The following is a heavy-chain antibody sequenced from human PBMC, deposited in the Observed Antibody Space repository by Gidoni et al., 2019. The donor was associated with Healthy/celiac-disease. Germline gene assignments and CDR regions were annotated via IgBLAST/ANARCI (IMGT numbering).Heavy chain of an antibody. CDR2: IHYSGST. V-gene: IGHV4-39*07. J-gene: IGHJ5*02. D-gene: IGHD6-13*01. CDR1: GGSISSSSYY. Sequence: HLQLQESGPGLVKPSETLSLTCTVSGGSISSSSYYWGWIRQPPGKGLEWIGSIHYSGSTYYNPSLKSLVITSVDTSKNQFSLKLSSVTAADTAVYYCATSPYSSSWYSWFDPWGQGTLVTVSS. CDR3: ATSPYSSSWYSWFDP.